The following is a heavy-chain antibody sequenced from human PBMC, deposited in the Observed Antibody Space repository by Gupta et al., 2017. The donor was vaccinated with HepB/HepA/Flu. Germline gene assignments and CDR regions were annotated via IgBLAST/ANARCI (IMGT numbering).Heavy chain of an antibody. V-gene: IGHV3-33*01. CDR1: GLTFSTYG. CDR3: ARGSGSYQGNGFDY. J-gene: IGHJ4*02. D-gene: IGHD1-26*01. CDR2: IWYDGSIK. Sequence: QVQLVESGGGVVQPGRSLRLSCTAPGLTFSTYGLHWVRQAPGKGLEWVAVIWYDGSIKYYADSVKGRFTISRDNFKNTLYLQINSLRAEDTAVYYCARGSGSYQGNGFDYWGQGTLVTVSS.